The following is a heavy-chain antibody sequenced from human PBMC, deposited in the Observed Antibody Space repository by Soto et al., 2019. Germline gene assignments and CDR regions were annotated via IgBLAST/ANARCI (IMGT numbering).Heavy chain of an antibody. V-gene: IGHV1-69*02. Sequence: QVQLVQSGAEVKKPGSSVKVSCKASGGTFSSYTISWVRQAPGQGLEWMGRIIPILGIANYAQKFQGRVTITADKPTSTAYMELRSLRSEKTAVYYCARGRYDYGDYWGQGTVVTVSS. CDR1: GGTFSSYT. D-gene: IGHD3-9*01. CDR3: ARGRYDYGDY. CDR2: IIPILGIA. J-gene: IGHJ4*02.